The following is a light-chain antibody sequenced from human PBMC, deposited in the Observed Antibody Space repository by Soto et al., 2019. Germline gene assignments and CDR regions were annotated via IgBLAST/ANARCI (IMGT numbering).Light chain of an antibody. CDR1: QTISNF. J-gene: IGKJ1*01. CDR3: QQSYRNPRT. Sequence: DIQMTQSPSFLSASAGDGVTISCRASQTISNFLHWYQQKPGKAPKLLIYAASKLESGVPSRFGGSGSGTDFTPTISSLQPEDFATYYCQQSYRNPRTFGLGTKVDIK. CDR2: AAS. V-gene: IGKV1-39*01.